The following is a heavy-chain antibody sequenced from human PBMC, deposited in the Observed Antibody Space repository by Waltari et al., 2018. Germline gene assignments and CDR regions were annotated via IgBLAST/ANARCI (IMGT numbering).Heavy chain of an antibody. V-gene: IGHV3-21*01. J-gene: IGHJ3*02. CDR2: ISSSSSYI. D-gene: IGHD3-22*01. CDR1: GFTFSSYS. Sequence: EVQLVESGGGLVKPGGSLRLSCAASGFTFSSYSMTWVRQAPVKGLEWVSSISSSSSYIYYADSVKGRFTISRDNAKNSLYLQMNSLRAEDTAVYYCAREDYYDSSGYYRVDAFDIWGQGTMVTVSS. CDR3: AREDYYDSSGYYRVDAFDI.